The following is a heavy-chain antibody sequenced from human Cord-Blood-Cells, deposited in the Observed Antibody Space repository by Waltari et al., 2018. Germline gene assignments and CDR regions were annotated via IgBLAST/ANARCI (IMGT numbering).Heavy chain of an antibody. CDR3: ARGDFWSGSNDAFDI. V-gene: IGHV1-69*06. J-gene: IGHJ3*02. D-gene: IGHD3-3*01. CDR2: IIPIFGTA. Sequence: QVQLVQSGAEVKKPGSSVTVSCKDYGGTFSRYDLTWVRHAPGKGLQWMGGIIPIFGTANYAQKFQGRVTITADKSTSTAYMELSSLRSEDTAVYYCARGDFWSGSNDAFDIWGQGTMVTVSS. CDR1: GGTFSRYD.